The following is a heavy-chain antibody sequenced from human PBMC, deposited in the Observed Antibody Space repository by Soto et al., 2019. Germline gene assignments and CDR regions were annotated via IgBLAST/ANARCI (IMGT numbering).Heavy chain of an antibody. CDR3: ARDLKLELHDPYWYFDL. CDR2: IYYSGST. J-gene: IGHJ2*01. Sequence: QLQLQESGPGLVKPSETLSLTCTVSGGSISSSSYYWGWIRQPPGKGLEWIGSIYYSGSTYYNPSLKSRVTISVDTSKNQFSLKLSSVTAADTAVYYCARDLKLELHDPYWYFDLWGRGTLVTVSS. V-gene: IGHV4-39*02. D-gene: IGHD1-7*01. CDR1: GGSISSSSYY.